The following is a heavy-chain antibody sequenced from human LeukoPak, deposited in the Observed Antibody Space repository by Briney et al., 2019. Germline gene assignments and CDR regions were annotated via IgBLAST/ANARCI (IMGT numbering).Heavy chain of an antibody. Sequence: SDTLSLTCTVSGGPISSGGYYWSSIRQHPGRGLEWIGYSNYSGSTYYNPSLKSRVTISVDTSKNQFSLKLSSVTAADTAVYYCARICSSTSCYKRIPFDPWGQGTLVTVAS. D-gene: IGHD2-2*02. CDR1: GGPISSGGYY. CDR2: SNYSGST. CDR3: ARICSSTSCYKRIPFDP. J-gene: IGHJ5*02. V-gene: IGHV4-31*03.